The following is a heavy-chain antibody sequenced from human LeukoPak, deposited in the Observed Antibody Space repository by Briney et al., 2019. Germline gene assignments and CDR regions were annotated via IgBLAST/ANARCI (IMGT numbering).Heavy chain of an antibody. V-gene: IGHV6-1*01. CDR1: GDSVSSNSAA. J-gene: IGHJ4*02. Sequence: SQTLSLTCAISGDSVSSNSAAWNWIRQSPSRGLEWLGRTYYRSKWYNDYAVSVKSRITINPDTSKNQFSLQLNSVTPEDTAVYYCARDGDDKLRYFDWLLYSSAFDYWGQGTLVTVSS. D-gene: IGHD3-9*01. CDR2: TYYRSKWYN. CDR3: ARDGDDKLRYFDWLLYSSAFDY.